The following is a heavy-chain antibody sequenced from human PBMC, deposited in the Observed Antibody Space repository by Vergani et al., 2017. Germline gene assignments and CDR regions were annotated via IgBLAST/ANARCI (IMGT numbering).Heavy chain of an antibody. D-gene: IGHD3-3*01. CDR2: ISWDGGST. V-gene: IGHV3-43*01. J-gene: IGHJ4*02. CDR1: GFTFDDYT. Sequence: EVQLVESGGVVVQPGGSLRLSCAASGFTFDDYTMHWVRQAPGKGLEWVSLISWDGGSTYYADSVKGRFTISRDNSKNSLYLQMNSLRTEDTAVYYCAKDADDFLSGSLNFDYWGQGTLVTVSS. CDR3: AKDADDFLSGSLNFDY.